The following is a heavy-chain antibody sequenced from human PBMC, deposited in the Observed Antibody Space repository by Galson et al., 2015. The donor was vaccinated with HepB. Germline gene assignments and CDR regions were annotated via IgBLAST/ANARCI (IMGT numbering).Heavy chain of an antibody. V-gene: IGHV4-30-4*01. D-gene: IGHD3-9*01. J-gene: IGHJ6*02. CDR2: IYYSGST. Sequence: TLSLTCTVSGDSLSSGDNYWSWIRQPPGKGLEWIGYIYYSGSTHYNPSLESRVAISVHTSKNQFSLKLSSVTAADTAVYYCARAPGPYDMLTEYHYYYYGMDVWGQGTTVTVSS. CDR3: ARAPGPYDMLTEYHYYYYGMDV. CDR1: GDSLSSGDNY.